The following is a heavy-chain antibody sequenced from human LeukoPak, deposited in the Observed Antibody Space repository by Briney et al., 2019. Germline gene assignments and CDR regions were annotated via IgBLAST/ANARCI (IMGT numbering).Heavy chain of an antibody. CDR1: GGTFSSYA. J-gene: IGHJ6*02. D-gene: IGHD3-10*01. V-gene: IGHV1-69*04. CDR2: IIPILGIA. Sequence: ASVKVSCKASGGTFSSYAISWVRQAPGQGLEWMGRIIPILGIANYAQKFQGRVTITADKSTSTAYMELSSLRSEDTAVYYCALRAPPPMVRGVDPGYYYGMDVWGQGTTVTVSS. CDR3: ALRAPPPMVRGVDPGYYYGMDV.